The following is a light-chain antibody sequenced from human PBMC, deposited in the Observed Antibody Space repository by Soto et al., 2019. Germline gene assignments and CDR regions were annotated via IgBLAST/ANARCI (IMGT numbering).Light chain of an antibody. CDR2: EVT. Sequence: QSAPTQPPSASGSPGQSVTISCTGTSSDVGAYKYVSWYQQYPGKAPKLMIYEVTKRPSGVPDRFSGSKSGNTASLTVSGLQAEDEADYYCTSYVGNDIWVFGGGTKVTGL. CDR1: SSDVGAYKY. J-gene: IGLJ3*02. V-gene: IGLV2-8*01. CDR3: TSYVGNDIWV.